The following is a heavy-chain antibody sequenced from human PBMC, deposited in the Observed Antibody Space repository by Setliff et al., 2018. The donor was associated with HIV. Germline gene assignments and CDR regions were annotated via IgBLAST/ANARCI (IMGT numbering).Heavy chain of an antibody. V-gene: IGHV4-39*07. CDR3: ARGLSSGWYGYWYFDL. D-gene: IGHD6-19*01. Sequence: KPSETLSLTCTVSGASISSTSYYWGWIRQPPGKGLEWIGSIYYSGSTYYNPSLKSRVTISVDTSKKQFSLKLSSVTAADTAVYYCARGLSSGWYGYWYFDLWGRGTLVTVSS. CDR1: GASISSTSYY. CDR2: IYYSGST. J-gene: IGHJ2*01.